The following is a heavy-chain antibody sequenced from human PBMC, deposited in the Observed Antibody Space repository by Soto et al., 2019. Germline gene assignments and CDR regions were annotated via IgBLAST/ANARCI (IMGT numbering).Heavy chain of an antibody. V-gene: IGHV1-69*13. J-gene: IGHJ6*02. CDR3: ARALTMVRGRGARYGMDV. D-gene: IGHD3-10*01. CDR2: IIPIFGTA. Sequence: SVKVSCKASGGTFSSYAISWVRQAPGQGLEWMGGIIPIFGTANYAQKFQGRVTITADESTSTAYMELSSLRSEDTAVYYCARALTMVRGRGARYGMDVWGQGITVTVSS. CDR1: GGTFSSYA.